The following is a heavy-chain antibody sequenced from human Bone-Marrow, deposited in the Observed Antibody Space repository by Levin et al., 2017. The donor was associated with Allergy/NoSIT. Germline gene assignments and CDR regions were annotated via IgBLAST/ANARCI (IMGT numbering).Heavy chain of an antibody. Sequence: ASVKVSCKASGYTFTGYYLHWMRQAPGQGPEWMGWINPNSGGPNYAQKFQGRVTMTRDTSISTAYMELSRLRSDDTAVYYCARLSHYNDSCWGPGTLVTVSS. CDR3: ARLSHYNDSC. CDR1: GYTFTGYY. CDR2: INPNSGGP. D-gene: IGHD3-22*01. V-gene: IGHV1-2*02. J-gene: IGHJ4*02.